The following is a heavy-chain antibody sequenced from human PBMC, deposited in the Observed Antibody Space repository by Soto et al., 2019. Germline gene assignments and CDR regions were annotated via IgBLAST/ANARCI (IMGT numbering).Heavy chain of an antibody. J-gene: IGHJ6*02. D-gene: IGHD1-1*01. CDR2: INAGNGNT. CDR1: GYTFTSYA. Sequence: QVQLVQSGAEVKKPGASVKVSCKASGYTFTSYAMHWVRQAPGQRLEWMGWINAGNGNTKYSQKFQGRVTITRDTSASTAYMELSSLRSEDTAVYYCARRLTTNYYYYGMDVWGQGTTVTVSS. CDR3: ARRLTTNYYYYGMDV. V-gene: IGHV1-3*01.